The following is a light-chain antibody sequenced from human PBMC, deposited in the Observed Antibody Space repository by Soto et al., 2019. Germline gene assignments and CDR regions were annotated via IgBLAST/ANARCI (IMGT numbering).Light chain of an antibody. V-gene: IGLV2-8*01. CDR1: SSDVGGDYY. J-gene: IGLJ1*01. CDR2: EVS. Sequence: QSVLTQPPSASGSPGQSVTISCTGTSSDVGGDYYVSWYQQHPGKAPKLMIYEVSKRPSGVPDRFSGSKSGNTASLAVSGLQAEDEADYYCNSYAGSLNLYVFGTGTKLTVL. CDR3: NSYAGSLNLYV.